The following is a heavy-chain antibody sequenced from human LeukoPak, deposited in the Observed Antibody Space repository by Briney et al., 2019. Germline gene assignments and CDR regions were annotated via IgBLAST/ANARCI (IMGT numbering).Heavy chain of an antibody. J-gene: IGHJ4*02. V-gene: IGHV3-48*04. CDR1: GFTFSTYS. CDR3: ARDPPGAVAGISFDY. CDR2: MSSSGSPI. D-gene: IGHD6-19*01. Sequence: GGSLRLSCAASGFTFSTYSINWVRQAPGKGLEWISYMSSSGSPIYYADSVKGRFTVSRDNAKNSLYLQMNSLRAEDTAVYYCARDPPGAVAGISFDYWGQGTLVTVSS.